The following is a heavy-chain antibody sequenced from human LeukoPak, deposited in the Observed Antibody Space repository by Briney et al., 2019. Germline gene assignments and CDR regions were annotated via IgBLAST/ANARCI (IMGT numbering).Heavy chain of an antibody. J-gene: IGHJ4*02. CDR1: GGSISSGGYY. CDR3: ARAEEDSSGYYRSYHFDY. Sequence: SETLSLTCTVSGGSISSGGYYWSWIRQHPGKGLEWIGYIYYSGSTYYNPSLKSRVTISVDTSKNQFSLKLSSVTAADTAVYYCARAEEDSSGYYRSYHFDYWGQGTLVTVSS. CDR2: IYYSGST. V-gene: IGHV4-31*03. D-gene: IGHD3-22*01.